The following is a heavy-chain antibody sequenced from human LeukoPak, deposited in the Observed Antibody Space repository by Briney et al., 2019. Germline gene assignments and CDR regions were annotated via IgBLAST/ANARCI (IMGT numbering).Heavy chain of an antibody. J-gene: IGHJ4*02. Sequence: GGSLRLSCAASGFTFSDYYMSWIRQAPGKGLEWVSYISSSGSTIYYADSVKGRFTISRDNSKNTLYLQMNSLRAEDTAVYYCAHYYDSSGPFDYWGQGTLVTVSS. V-gene: IGHV3-11*01. CDR3: AHYYDSSGPFDY. D-gene: IGHD3-22*01. CDR1: GFTFSDYY. CDR2: ISSSGSTI.